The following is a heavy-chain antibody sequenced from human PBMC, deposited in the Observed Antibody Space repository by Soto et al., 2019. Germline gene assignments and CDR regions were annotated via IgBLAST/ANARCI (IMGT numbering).Heavy chain of an antibody. J-gene: IGHJ6*02. CDR3: ARAEIRIPYHTYYYYYGMDV. CDR1: GYTFTSYG. CDR2: ISAYNGST. V-gene: IGHV1-18*01. Sequence: ASVKVCCKASGYTFTSYGISWVRQAPGQGLEWMGWISAYNGSTNYAQKLQGRVTMTTDTSTSTAYMELRSLRSDDTAVYYCARAEIRIPYHTYYYYYGMDVWGQGTTVTVSS. D-gene: IGHD2-2*01.